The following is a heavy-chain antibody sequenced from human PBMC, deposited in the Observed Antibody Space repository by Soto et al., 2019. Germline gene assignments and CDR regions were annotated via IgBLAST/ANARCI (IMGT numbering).Heavy chain of an antibody. V-gene: IGHV1-69*01. Sequence: QLVQSGAEVKKPGSSVRVSCKASGGSFSSYAISWVRQAPRQGLEWMGGILPIFGTTNYAQKFQGRLTITADESTSTAYMELSSLTSDDTAVYSCARGTGYGDRPSPWLSYNYGMDVWGQGTTVTVSS. CDR1: GGSFSSYA. CDR2: ILPIFGTT. CDR3: ARGTGYGDRPSPWLSYNYGMDV. J-gene: IGHJ6*02. D-gene: IGHD4-17*01.